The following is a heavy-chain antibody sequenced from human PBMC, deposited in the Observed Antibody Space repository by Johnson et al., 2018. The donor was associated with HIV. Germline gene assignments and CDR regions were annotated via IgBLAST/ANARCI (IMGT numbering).Heavy chain of an antibody. CDR2: MWYDGSNK. V-gene: IGHV3-33*01. CDR1: GFTFSTYG. Sequence: QVQLVESGGGVVQPGRSLRLSCAASGFTFSTYGMHWVRQAPGKGLEWVAVMWYDGSNKYYADSVKGRFTISRDNSKNTLYLQMNSLRAEDTAVYYCARRDGFDYGNAFDIWGQGTMVTVSS. CDR3: ARRDGFDYGNAFDI. D-gene: IGHD5-12*01. J-gene: IGHJ3*02.